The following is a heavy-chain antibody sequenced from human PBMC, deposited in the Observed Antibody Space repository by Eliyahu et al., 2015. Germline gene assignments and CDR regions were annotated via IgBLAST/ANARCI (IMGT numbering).Heavy chain of an antibody. J-gene: IGHJ4*02. V-gene: IGHV3-48*03. CDR3: ARGSGSSPGNY. D-gene: IGHD1-26*01. CDR2: ISSSGSXI. Sequence: EVQLVESGGGLVQPGGSLRLSCAASGFTFSSYEMNWVRQAPGKGLEWVSYISSSGSXIYYADSVKGRFTISRDNAKNSLYLQMNSLRAEDTAVYYCARGSGSSPGNYWGQGTLVTVSS. CDR1: GFTFSSYE.